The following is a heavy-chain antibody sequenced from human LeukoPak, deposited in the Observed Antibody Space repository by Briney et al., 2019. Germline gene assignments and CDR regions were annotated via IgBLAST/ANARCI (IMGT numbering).Heavy chain of an antibody. CDR3: ARVPREIMSI. Sequence: GASVKVSCKASGYTFTSYDINWVRQATGQGLEWMGWMNPNSGYTGYAQKFQGRVSMTMNTSISTAYMGLSSLRSEDTAVYYCARVPREIMSIWGQGTMVTVSS. J-gene: IGHJ3*02. CDR2: MNPNSGYT. V-gene: IGHV1-8*01. CDR1: GYTFTSYD. D-gene: IGHD1-26*01.